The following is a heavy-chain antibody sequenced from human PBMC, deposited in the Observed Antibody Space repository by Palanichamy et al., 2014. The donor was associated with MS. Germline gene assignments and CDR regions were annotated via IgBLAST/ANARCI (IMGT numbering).Heavy chain of an antibody. CDR1: GFIFSSSG. D-gene: IGHD3-10*01. CDR2: IWYDGSKK. CDR3: ARDQGNFASGSSNFDY. Sequence: QVQLVESGGGVVQPGTSLRLSCAVSGFIFSSSGLFWVRQAPGKGLEWVALIWYDGSKKYYVDSVKGRFTISRDDSKNTLYLQMNSLRAEDTAVYYCARDQGNFASGSSNFDYWGQGTLVTVSS. V-gene: IGHV3-33*08. J-gene: IGHJ4*02.